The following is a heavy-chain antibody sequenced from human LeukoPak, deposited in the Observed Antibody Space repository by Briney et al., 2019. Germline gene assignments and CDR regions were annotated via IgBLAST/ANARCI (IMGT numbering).Heavy chain of an antibody. CDR1: GGSFSGYY. V-gene: IGHV4-34*01. J-gene: IGHJ4*02. CDR2: INHSGST. Sequence: SETLSLTCAVYGGSFSGYYWSWIRQPPGKGLEWIGEINHSGSTNYNPSLKSRVTISVDTSKNQFSLKLSSVTAADTAVYYCARGSRGSTLCWGQGTLVTVSS. D-gene: IGHD3-16*01. CDR3: ARGSRGSTLC.